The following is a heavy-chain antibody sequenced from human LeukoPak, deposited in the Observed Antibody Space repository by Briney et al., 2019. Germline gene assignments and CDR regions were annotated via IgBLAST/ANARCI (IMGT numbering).Heavy chain of an antibody. CDR3: ARMGDGYNYVFDY. V-gene: IGHV4-59*08. CDR1: GGSISSYY. CDR2: IYYSGST. Sequence: SETLSLTCTVSGGSISSYYWSWIRQPPGKGLEWIGYIYYSGSTNYNPSLKSRVTISVDTSKNQFSLKLSSVTAADTAVYYCARMGDGYNYVFDYWGQGTLVTVSS. J-gene: IGHJ4*02. D-gene: IGHD5-24*01.